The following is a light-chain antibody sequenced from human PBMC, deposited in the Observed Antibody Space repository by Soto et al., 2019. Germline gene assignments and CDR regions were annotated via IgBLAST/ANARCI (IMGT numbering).Light chain of an antibody. CDR1: QSISSY. CDR2: AAS. Sequence: DIPMTQSPSSLSASVGDRVTITCRASQSISSYLNWYQQKPGKAPKLLIYAASSLQSGVPSRFSGSGSGTDFTLTISSLQPEELATYYCPQSYSTPFTFGPGTKVDIK. J-gene: IGKJ3*01. V-gene: IGKV1-39*01. CDR3: PQSYSTPFT.